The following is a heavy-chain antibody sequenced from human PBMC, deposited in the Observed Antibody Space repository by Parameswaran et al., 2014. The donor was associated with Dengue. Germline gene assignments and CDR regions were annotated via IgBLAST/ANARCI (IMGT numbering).Heavy chain of an antibody. J-gene: IGHJ4*02. D-gene: IGHD3-3*01. Sequence: VRQAPGKGLEWVSSISSSSSYIYYADSVKGRFTISRDNAKNSLYLQMNSLRAEDTAVYYCARGAIFGVVWGDYWGQGTLVTVSS. V-gene: IGHV3-21*01. CDR2: ISSSSSYI. CDR3: ARGAIFGVVWGDY.